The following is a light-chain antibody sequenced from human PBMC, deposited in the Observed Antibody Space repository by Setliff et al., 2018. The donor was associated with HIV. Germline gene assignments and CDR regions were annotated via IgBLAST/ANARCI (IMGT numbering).Light chain of an antibody. Sequence: YELTQPPTVSVAPGKTARITCGGNNIGSKSVHWYQQKPGQAPVLVVYDDNDRPSGIPERFSGSNSGNTATLTISRVEAGDEADYYCQVWDTSNDHHVFGTGTKVTVL. J-gene: IGLJ1*01. CDR2: DDN. CDR3: QVWDTSNDHHV. V-gene: IGLV3-21*03. CDR1: NIGSKS.